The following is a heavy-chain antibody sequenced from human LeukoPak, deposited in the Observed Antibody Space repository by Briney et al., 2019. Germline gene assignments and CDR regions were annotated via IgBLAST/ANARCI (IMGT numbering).Heavy chain of an antibody. V-gene: IGHV1-69*05. CDR3: ATSGTMVRGVHFDY. Sequence: GASVKVSCKASGGTFSSYAISWVRQAPGQGLEWMGGIIPIFGTANYAQKFQGRVTITTDESTSTAYKELSSLRSEDTAVYYCATSGTMVRGVHFDYWGQGTLVTVSS. D-gene: IGHD3-10*01. CDR1: GGTFSSYA. CDR2: IIPIFGTA. J-gene: IGHJ4*02.